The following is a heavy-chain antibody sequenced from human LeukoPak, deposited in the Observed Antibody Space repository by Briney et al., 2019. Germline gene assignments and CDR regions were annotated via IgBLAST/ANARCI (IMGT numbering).Heavy chain of an antibody. Sequence: SETLSLTCTVSGGSISSYYWSWIRQPPGKGLEWVGYIYYSGSTNYNPSLKSRVTISVDTSKNQFSLKLSSVTAADTAVYYCARGRRTYYDPTDNWFDPWGQGTLVTVSS. V-gene: IGHV4-59*01. D-gene: IGHD3-3*01. CDR2: IYYSGST. J-gene: IGHJ5*02. CDR3: ARGRRTYYDPTDNWFDP. CDR1: GGSISSYY.